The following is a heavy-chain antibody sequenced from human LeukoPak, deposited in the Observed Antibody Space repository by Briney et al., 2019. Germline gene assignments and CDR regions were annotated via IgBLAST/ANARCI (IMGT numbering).Heavy chain of an antibody. D-gene: IGHD2-15*01. CDR3: AKHIRYCTGGSCFTYYYYEMDV. J-gene: IGHJ6*02. CDR2: ISGSGGST. Sequence: GGSLRLSCAASGFTFSSNAMNWVRQAPGKGLEWVSAISGSGGSTYYADSVKGRFTISRDNSKNTLYLQMNSLRAEDTAVYYCAKHIRYCTGGSCFTYYYYEMDVWGQGTTVTVSS. V-gene: IGHV3-23*01. CDR1: GFTFSSNA.